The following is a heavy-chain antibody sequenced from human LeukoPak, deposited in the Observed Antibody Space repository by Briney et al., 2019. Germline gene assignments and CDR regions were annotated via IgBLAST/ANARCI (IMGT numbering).Heavy chain of an antibody. Sequence: SETLSLTCAVYGGSFSGYYWSWIRQPPGKGLEWIGEINHSGSTNYNPSLKSRVTISVDTSKNQFSLKLSSVTAADTAVYYCARALRYPRFVGCLNPGPYFDYWGQGTLVTVSS. CDR3: ARALRYPRFVGCLNPGPYFDY. D-gene: IGHD3-9*01. CDR1: GGSFSGYY. CDR2: INHSGST. J-gene: IGHJ4*02. V-gene: IGHV4-34*01.